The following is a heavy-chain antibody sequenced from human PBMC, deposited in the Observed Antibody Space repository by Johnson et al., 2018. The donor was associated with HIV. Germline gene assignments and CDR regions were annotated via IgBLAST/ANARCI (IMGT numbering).Heavy chain of an antibody. CDR1: GLTFDDYA. CDR3: ARSITMIVVIITGVGAFDI. D-gene: IGHD3-22*01. J-gene: IGHJ3*02. Sequence: VQLVESGGGVVQPGSSLRLSCAASGLTFDDYAMAWVRQAPGKGLEWVSGISWNSGSTGYGDSVKGRFTISRDNGKNSLYLQMNSLRAEDMALYYFARSITMIVVIITGVGAFDIWGQGTIVTVS. CDR2: ISWNSGST. V-gene: IGHV3-9*03.